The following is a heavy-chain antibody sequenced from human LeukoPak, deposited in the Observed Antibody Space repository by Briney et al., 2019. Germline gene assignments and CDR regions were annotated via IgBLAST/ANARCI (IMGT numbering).Heavy chain of an antibody. Sequence: GGSLRLSCAASGFTFSGSAMSWVRQAPGEGLEWVSLISYSGANSYYTDSVRGRFTISRDNSKDTLFLQMNSLRAEDTAIYYCARLAFVVRGSGGGYYFDYWGQGTLVTVSS. CDR3: ARLAFVVRGSGGGYYFDY. D-gene: IGHD3-10*01. V-gene: IGHV3-23*01. CDR2: ISYSGANS. J-gene: IGHJ4*02. CDR1: GFTFSGSA.